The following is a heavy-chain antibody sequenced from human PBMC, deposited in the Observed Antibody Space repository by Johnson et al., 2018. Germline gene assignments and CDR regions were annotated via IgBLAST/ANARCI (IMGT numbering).Heavy chain of an antibody. D-gene: IGHD3-22*01. V-gene: IGHV3-9*01. CDR2: ISWNSGSI. CDR1: GFTFDDYA. J-gene: IGHJ1*01. CDR3: AKGDSSGYYGYFQH. Sequence: VQLVQSGGGVVQPGRSLRLSCAASGFTFDDYAMHWVRQVPGKGLEWVSGISWNSGSIGYADSVKGRFTISRDNAKNSLYLQMNSLRAEDTALYYCAKGDSSGYYGYFQHWGQGTLVTVSS.